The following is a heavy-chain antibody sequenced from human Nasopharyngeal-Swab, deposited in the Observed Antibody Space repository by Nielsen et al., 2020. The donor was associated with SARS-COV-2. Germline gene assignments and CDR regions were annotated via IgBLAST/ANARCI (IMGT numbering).Heavy chain of an antibody. Sequence: GESLKISCATSGFTFSPYTMTWVRQAPGKGLQWISYITSGNSVQYADSVRGRFTISRDNAKNSLYLQMNSLTAEDTAVYYCVRDQYATGGDAFDLWGRGTMVTVSS. CDR2: ITSGNSV. V-gene: IGHV3-48*04. CDR3: VRDQYATGGDAFDL. CDR1: GFTFSPYT. J-gene: IGHJ3*01. D-gene: IGHD2-8*01.